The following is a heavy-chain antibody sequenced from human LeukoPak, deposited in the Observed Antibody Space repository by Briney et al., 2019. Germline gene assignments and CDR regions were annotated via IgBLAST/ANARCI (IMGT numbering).Heavy chain of an antibody. CDR1: GYTFTRYG. CDR2: ISAYNGNT. D-gene: IGHD3-16*01. V-gene: IGHV1-18*01. J-gene: IGHJ4*02. Sequence: ASVKVSCKASGYTFTRYGISWVRQAPGQGLEWMGWISAYNGNTNYAQKLQGRVTMTTDTSTSTAYMELRSLRSDDTAVYYCARASYLFGRPGYWGQGTLVTVSS. CDR3: ARASYLFGRPGY.